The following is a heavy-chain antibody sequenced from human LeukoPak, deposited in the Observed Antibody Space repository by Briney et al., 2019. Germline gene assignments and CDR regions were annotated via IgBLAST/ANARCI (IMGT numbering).Heavy chain of an antibody. Sequence: GASVKVSCKASGYTFTSYDINWVRQATGQGLEWMGWMNPNSGNTGYAQKFQGRVTMTRNTSISTAYMELSSLRSEDTAVYYCARGDCSGTSYVNYYYYGMDVWGQGTTVTVSS. V-gene: IGHV1-8*01. D-gene: IGHD2-2*01. CDR1: GYTFTSYD. J-gene: IGHJ6*02. CDR3: ARGDCSGTSYVNYYYYGMDV. CDR2: MNPNSGNT.